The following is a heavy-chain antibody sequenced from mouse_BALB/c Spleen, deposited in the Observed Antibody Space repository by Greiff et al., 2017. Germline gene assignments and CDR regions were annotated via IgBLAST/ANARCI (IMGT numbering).Heavy chain of an antibody. J-gene: IGHJ2*01. CDR1: GYTFTDYN. Sequence: VQLQQSGPELVKPGASVKISCKASGYTFTDYNMHWVKQSHGKSLEWIGYIYPYNGGTGYNQKFKSKATLTVDNSSSTAYMELRSLTSEDSAVYYCARLYGLYFDYWGQGTTLTVSS. D-gene: IGHD1-2*01. CDR2: IYPYNGGT. V-gene: IGHV1S29*02. CDR3: ARLYGLYFDY.